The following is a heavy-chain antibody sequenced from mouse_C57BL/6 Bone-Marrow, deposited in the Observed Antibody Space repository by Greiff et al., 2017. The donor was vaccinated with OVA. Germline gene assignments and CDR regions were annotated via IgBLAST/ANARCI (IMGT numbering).Heavy chain of an antibody. Sequence: EVQLKESGPELVKPGASVKMSCKASGYTFTDYNMHWVKQSHGKSLEWIGYINPNNGGTSYNQKFKGKATLTVNKSSSTAYMELRSLTSEDSAVYYCARAAYYSNWLDYWGQGTTLTVSS. CDR1: GYTFTDYN. CDR3: ARAAYYSNWLDY. V-gene: IGHV1-22*01. CDR2: INPNNGGT. D-gene: IGHD2-5*01. J-gene: IGHJ2*01.